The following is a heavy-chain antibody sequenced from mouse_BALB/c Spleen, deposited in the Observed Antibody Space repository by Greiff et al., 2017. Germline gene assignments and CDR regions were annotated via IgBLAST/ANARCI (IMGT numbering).Heavy chain of an antibody. CDR3: ARDYGSRGAMDY. CDR1: GYAFSSYW. V-gene: IGHV1-80*01. J-gene: IGHJ4*01. D-gene: IGHD1-1*01. Sequence: VKLQESGAELVRPGSSVKISCKASGYAFSSYWMNWVKQRPGQGLEWIGQIYPGDGDTNYNGKFKGKAKLTADKSSSTAYMQLSSLTSEDSAVYFCARDYGSRGAMDYWGQGTSVTVSS. CDR2: IYPGDGDT.